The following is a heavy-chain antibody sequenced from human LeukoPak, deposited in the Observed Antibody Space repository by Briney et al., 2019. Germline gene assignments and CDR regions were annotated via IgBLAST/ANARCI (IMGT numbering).Heavy chain of an antibody. CDR1: GFTFSSYA. CDR2: ISGSGGST. D-gene: IGHD3-10*01. J-gene: IGHJ4*02. Sequence: PGGSLRLSCAASGFTFSSYAMSWVRQAPGKVLEWVSAISGSGGSTYYADSVKGRFTISRDNSKNTLYLQMNSLRAEDTAVYYCAKDRTVVRGVTDYWGQGTLVTVSS. CDR3: AKDRTVVRGVTDY. V-gene: IGHV3-23*01.